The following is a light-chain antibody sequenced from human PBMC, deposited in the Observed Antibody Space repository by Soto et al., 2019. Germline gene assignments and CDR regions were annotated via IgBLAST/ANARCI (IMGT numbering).Light chain of an antibody. V-gene: IGKV1-5*03. Sequence: DIQMTQSPSTLSGSVGDRVTITCRASQTSSSWLAWYQQKPGKAPKLLIYKASTLKSGVPSRFSGSGSGTEFTLTISSMQPDDIATYYCQHYNSYSEAFGQGTKVELK. J-gene: IGKJ1*01. CDR2: KAS. CDR3: QHYNSYSEA. CDR1: QTSSSW.